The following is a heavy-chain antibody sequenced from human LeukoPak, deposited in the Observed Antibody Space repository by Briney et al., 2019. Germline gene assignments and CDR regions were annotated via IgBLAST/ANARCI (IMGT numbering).Heavy chain of an antibody. Sequence: GSLRLSCPSSGFTFSSYGMHWVRQAPGQGLEWVAVISYDGSNKYYADSVKGRFTISRDNSKNTLYLQMNSLRAEDTAVYYCAKDRLGSSWSNQNYWGQGTLVTVSS. V-gene: IGHV3-30*18. CDR2: ISYDGSNK. CDR3: AKDRLGSSWSNQNY. D-gene: IGHD6-13*01. J-gene: IGHJ4*02. CDR1: GFTFSSYG.